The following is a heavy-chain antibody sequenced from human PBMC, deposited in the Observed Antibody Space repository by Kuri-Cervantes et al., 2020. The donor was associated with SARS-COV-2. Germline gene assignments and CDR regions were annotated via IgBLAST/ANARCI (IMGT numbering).Heavy chain of an antibody. CDR2: ILYDGSQQ. Sequence: GESLKISCAASGSTFSSFSIQWVRQAPGQGLEWVALILYDGSQQFYADSVKGRFTISRDNSKKTVYLQMNNLRPDDTALYYCARVGEQGYWGQGTQVTVSS. CDR3: ARVGEQGY. J-gene: IGHJ4*02. D-gene: IGHD1-26*01. V-gene: IGHV3-30*03. CDR1: GSTFSSFS.